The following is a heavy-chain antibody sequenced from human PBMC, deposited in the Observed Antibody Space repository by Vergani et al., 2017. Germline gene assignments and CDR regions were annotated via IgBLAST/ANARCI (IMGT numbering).Heavy chain of an antibody. CDR1: GFTFSSYA. V-gene: IGHV3-30-3*01. Sequence: QVQLVESGGGVVQPGRSLRLSCAASGFTFSSYAMHWVRQAPGKGLEWVAVISYDGSNKYYADSVKGRFTISRDNSKNTLYLQMNSLRAEDTAVYYCAREYPINAKWPTFDDWGQGTLVTVSS. J-gene: IGHJ4*02. D-gene: IGHD2-8*01. CDR2: ISYDGSNK. CDR3: AREYPINAKWPTFDD.